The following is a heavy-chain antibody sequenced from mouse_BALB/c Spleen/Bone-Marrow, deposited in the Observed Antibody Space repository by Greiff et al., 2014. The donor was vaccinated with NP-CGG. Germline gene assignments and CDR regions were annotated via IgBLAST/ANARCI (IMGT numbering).Heavy chain of an antibody. J-gene: IGHJ1*01. CDR1: GYTFTDYN. D-gene: IGHD2-10*02. V-gene: IGHV1S29*02. CDR2: IYPYNGGT. Sequence: VQLQQPGPELVKPRASVKISCKASGYTFTDYNMHWVKQSHGKSLEWIGYIYPYNGGTGYNQKFKSKATLTVDNSSSTAYMELRSLTSEDSAVYYCARSYGNWDFDVWGAGTTVTVSS. CDR3: ARSYGNWDFDV.